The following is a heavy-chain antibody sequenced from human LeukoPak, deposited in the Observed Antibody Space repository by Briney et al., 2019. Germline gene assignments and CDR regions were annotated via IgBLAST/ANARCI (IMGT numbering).Heavy chain of an antibody. V-gene: IGHV4-39*07. CDR2: IYYSGST. CDR3: ARGKIGGDYALFDY. J-gene: IGHJ4*02. Sequence: SETLSLTCTVSGGSISSSSYYWGWIRQPPGKGLEWIGSIYYSGSTYYNPSLKSRVTISVDTSKNQFSLKLSSVTAADTAVYYCARGKIGGDYALFDYWGQGTLVTVSS. CDR1: GGSISSSSYY. D-gene: IGHD4-17*01.